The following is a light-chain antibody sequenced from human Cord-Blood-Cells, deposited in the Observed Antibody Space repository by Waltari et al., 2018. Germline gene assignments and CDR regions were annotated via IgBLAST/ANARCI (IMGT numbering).Light chain of an antibody. V-gene: IGLV3-21*04. CDR2: FDS. Sequence: SYVPTHTPSLSVTPGKKARIPWCGNHIGSKSLHWYQQKPGQAPVLVIYFDSHRASGIPERFSGSNSGNTATLTISRVEAGDEADYYCQVWDSSSDHYVFGTGTKVTVL. CDR1: HIGSKS. J-gene: IGLJ1*01. CDR3: QVWDSSSDHYV.